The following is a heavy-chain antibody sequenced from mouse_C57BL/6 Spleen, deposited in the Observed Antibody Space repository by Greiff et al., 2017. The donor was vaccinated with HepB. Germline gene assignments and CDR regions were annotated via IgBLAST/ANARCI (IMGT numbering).Heavy chain of an antibody. Sequence: VQLQQSGPELVKPGASVKISCKASGYTFTDYYMNWVKQSHGKSLEWIGDINPNNGGTSYNQKFKGKATLTVDKSSSTAYMELRSLTSEDSAVYYCASPLYYYGSSYGYWGQGTTLTVSS. J-gene: IGHJ2*01. CDR1: GYTFTDYY. D-gene: IGHD1-1*01. CDR2: INPNNGGT. V-gene: IGHV1-26*01. CDR3: ASPLYYYGSSYGY.